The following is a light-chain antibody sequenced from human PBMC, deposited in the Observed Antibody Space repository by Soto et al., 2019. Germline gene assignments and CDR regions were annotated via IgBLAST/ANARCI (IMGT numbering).Light chain of an antibody. CDR2: KVS. V-gene: IGKV2-24*01. Sequence: DIVVTQTPLSSPVALGQAASISCRSSQSLVHKDGNTYLSWFHQRPGQPQRLLTYKVSVRFSGVPDRFSGSGAGTDFTLKISRVETEDGGVYYCMQATQSPWTFGQGTKVEIK. J-gene: IGKJ1*01. CDR3: MQATQSPWT. CDR1: QSLVHKDGNTY.